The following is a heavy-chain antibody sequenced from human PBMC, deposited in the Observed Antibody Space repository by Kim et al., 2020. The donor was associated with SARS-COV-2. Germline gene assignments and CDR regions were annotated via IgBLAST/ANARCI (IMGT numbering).Heavy chain of an antibody. V-gene: IGHV1-3*01. D-gene: IGHD3-3*01. Sequence: ASVKVSCKASGYTFSNYAMHWVRQAPGQRLEWMGWINAGSGNTEYSQKFQGRLIITRDTSASTAYMELSSLRSEDTAVYYCARGGAVLRFLVWFSSYFDYWGQGTLVTVSS. CDR3: ARGGAVLRFLVWFSSYFDY. CDR2: INAGSGNT. J-gene: IGHJ4*02. CDR1: GYTFSNYA.